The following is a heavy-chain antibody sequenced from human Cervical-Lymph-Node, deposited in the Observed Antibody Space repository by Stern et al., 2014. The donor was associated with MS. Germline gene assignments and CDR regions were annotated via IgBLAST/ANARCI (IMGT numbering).Heavy chain of an antibody. V-gene: IGHV3-73*01. CDR2: IRGKAKKYAT. J-gene: IGHJ6*02. Sequence: VKLVESGGGLVQPGGSLKLSCEVSGLSFRDAAVHWVRQASGQGLEWVGCIRGKAKKYATSYSASVKGRFILSRTDSQNTAFLLMNSLKREDTAVYYCSPASAIWGQGTAVTVSS. CDR3: SPASAI. CDR1: GLSFRDAA.